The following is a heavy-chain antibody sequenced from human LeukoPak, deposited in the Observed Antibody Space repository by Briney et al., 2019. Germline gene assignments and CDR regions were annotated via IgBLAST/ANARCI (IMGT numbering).Heavy chain of an antibody. Sequence: GGSLRLSCAASGFTFSSYAMHWVRQAPGKGLEWVAVISYDGSNKYYGDSVKGRFTISRDNSKNTLYLQMNSLRAEDTAVYYCARSRSYYPFDIWGQGTMVTVSS. J-gene: IGHJ3*02. D-gene: IGHD1-26*01. CDR3: ARSRSYYPFDI. V-gene: IGHV3-30-3*01. CDR2: ISYDGSNK. CDR1: GFTFSSYA.